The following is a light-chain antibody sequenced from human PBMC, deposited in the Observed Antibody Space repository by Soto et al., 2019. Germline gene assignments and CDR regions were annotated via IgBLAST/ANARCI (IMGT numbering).Light chain of an antibody. J-gene: IGKJ4*01. CDR2: EAS. CDR1: QSVSNY. CDR3: QQRSYWLS. V-gene: IGKV3-11*01. Sequence: EIVLTQSPATLSLSPGERATLSCRASQSVSNYLAWYQQKPGQAPRLLIYEASNRASGIPARFSGSGSGTDFTLTISCLEPEDFAVYYCQQRSYWLSFGGGTKVEIK.